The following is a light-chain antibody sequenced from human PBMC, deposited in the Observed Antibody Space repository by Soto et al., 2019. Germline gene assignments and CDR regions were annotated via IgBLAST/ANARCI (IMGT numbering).Light chain of an antibody. J-gene: IGKJ4*01. CDR2: GAS. Sequence: LTHSPATPSLSPGDTATLSCRASQSVRSYFAWYQQKPGHAPRLLIYGASTRATGIPARFSGSGSGKDFTLNISSLELVDFAVYYWQQRDDWVSSGGGTMFDI. CDR3: QQRDDWVS. CDR1: QSVRSY. V-gene: IGKV3-11*01.